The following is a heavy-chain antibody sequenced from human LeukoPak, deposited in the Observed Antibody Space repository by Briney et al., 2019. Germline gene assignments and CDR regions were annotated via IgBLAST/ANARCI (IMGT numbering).Heavy chain of an antibody. Sequence: GGSLRLSCAASGFTISTYAMSWVRQAPGKGLEWVSGIVGSGDTTYADAVKGRFTISKDNSKNTVYLQMNSLRADDTALYYCARQYTSSWYALGYLDYWGQGTLVTVSS. CDR1: GFTISTYA. V-gene: IGHV3-23*01. D-gene: IGHD6-13*01. CDR2: IVGSGDT. J-gene: IGHJ4*02. CDR3: ARQYTSSWYALGYLDY.